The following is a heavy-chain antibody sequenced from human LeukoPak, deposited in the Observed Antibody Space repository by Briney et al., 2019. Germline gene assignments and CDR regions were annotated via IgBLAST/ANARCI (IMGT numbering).Heavy chain of an antibody. D-gene: IGHD3-22*01. CDR2: ISYDGSNK. CDR1: GFTFSSYA. V-gene: IGHV3-30*04. Sequence: GGSLRLSCAASGFTFSSYAMHWVRQAPGKGLEWVAVISYDGSNKYYADSVKGRFTISRDNSKNTLYLQMNSLRAEDTAVYYCARDAYRNYDSSGYYLLADWGQGTLVTVSS. J-gene: IGHJ4*02. CDR3: ARDAYRNYDSSGYYLLAD.